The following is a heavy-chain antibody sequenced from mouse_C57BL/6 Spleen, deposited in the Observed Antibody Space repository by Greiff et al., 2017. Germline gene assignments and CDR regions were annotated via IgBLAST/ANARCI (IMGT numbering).Heavy chain of an antibody. CDR1: GCTFTSYT. CDR3: AREGIYDGYFAMDY. D-gene: IGHD2-3*01. J-gene: IGHJ4*01. V-gene: IGHV1-4*01. CDR2: INPSSGYT. Sequence: QVQLQQSGAELARPGASVKMSCKASGCTFTSYTMHWVKQRPGQGLEWIGYINPSSGYTKYNQKFKDKATLTADKSSSTAYMQLSSLTSEDSAVYYCAREGIYDGYFAMDYWGQGTSVTVSS.